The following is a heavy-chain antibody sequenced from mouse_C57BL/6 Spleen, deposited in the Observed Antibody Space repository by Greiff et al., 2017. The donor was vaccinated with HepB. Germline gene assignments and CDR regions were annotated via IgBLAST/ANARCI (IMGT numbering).Heavy chain of an antibody. Sequence: EVQRVESGGGLVQPGGSLSLSCAASGFTFTDYYMSWVRQPPGKALEWLGFIRNKANGYTTEYSASVKGRFTISRDNSQSILYLQMNALRAEDSATYYCAREKTTVVANWYFDVWGTGTTVTVSS. D-gene: IGHD1-1*01. CDR2: IRNKANGYTT. CDR1: GFTFTDYY. J-gene: IGHJ1*03. V-gene: IGHV7-3*01. CDR3: AREKTTVVANWYFDV.